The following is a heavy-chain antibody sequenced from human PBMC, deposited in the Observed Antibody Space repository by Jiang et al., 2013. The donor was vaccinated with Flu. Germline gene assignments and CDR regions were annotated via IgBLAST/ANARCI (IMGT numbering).Heavy chain of an antibody. V-gene: IGHV1-2*02. D-gene: IGHD6-25*01. CDR3: ARDVRTSSGVHYFD. J-gene: IGHJ4*01. CDR1: GYTFADYY. CDR2: INPNTGGT. Sequence: QSGAEVKKPGASVKVSCKTSGYTFADYYIHWVRQAPGQGLEWMGWINPNTGGTNYAQKFRDRVTMTRDTSITTVYMELSRLTSDDTVVYYCARDVRTSSGVHYFD.